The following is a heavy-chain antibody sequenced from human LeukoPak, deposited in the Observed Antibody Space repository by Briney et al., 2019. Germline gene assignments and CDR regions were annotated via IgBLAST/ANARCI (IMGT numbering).Heavy chain of an antibody. Sequence: PSETLSLTCTVSGDSISSGSYYWSWIRQPAGKGLEWIGRIYTSGSTNYNPPLKSRVTISVDTSKNQFSLKLSSVTAADTAVYYCASHYDSSGYDYWGQGTLVTVSS. V-gene: IGHV4-61*02. CDR1: GDSISSGSYY. J-gene: IGHJ4*02. CDR3: ASHYDSSGYDY. D-gene: IGHD3-22*01. CDR2: IYTSGST.